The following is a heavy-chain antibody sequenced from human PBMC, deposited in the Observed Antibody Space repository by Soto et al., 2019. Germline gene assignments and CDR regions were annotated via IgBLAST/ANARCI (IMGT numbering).Heavy chain of an antibody. D-gene: IGHD3-16*01. CDR2: ITPFLETP. CDR3: AREVVTETTLGYFDY. J-gene: IGHJ4*03. V-gene: IGHV1-69*10. CDR1: GGTLSSDA. Sequence: SVKVSCKASGGTLSSDAVSWVRQAPGQGLEWMGGITPFLETPNYAQKFQGRITIIADTSTSTVYMELRSLRSEDTAVYYCAREVVTETTLGYFDYWGQGTPVTVS.